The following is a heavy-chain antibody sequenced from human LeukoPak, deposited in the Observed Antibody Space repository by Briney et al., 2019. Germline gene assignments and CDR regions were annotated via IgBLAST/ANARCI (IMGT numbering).Heavy chain of an antibody. CDR2: ISGTGGST. CDR3: AKVGFGAVAVTGVDF. D-gene: IGHD6-19*01. Sequence: PGGSLRLSCAASGFTFSSYVMSWVRQAPGKGLERVSGISGTGGSTNYADSVQGRFTISRDNSKRTLYLQMNSLRAEDTAVYYCAKVGFGAVAVTGVDFWGQGTLVTVSS. CDR1: GFTFSSYV. J-gene: IGHJ4*02. V-gene: IGHV3-23*01.